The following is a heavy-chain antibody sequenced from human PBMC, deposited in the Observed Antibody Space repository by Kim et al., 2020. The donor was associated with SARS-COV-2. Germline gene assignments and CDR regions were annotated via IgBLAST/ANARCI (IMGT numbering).Heavy chain of an antibody. CDR1: GGTFSSYA. J-gene: IGHJ3*02. CDR2: IIPIFGTA. CDR3: ARDLLPTQLERRYAFDI. V-gene: IGHV1-69*13. Sequence: SVKVSCKASGGTFSSYAISWVRQAPGQGLEWMGGIIPIFGTANYAQKFQGRVTITADESTSTAYMELSSLRSEDTAVYYCARDLLPTQLERRYAFDIWGKGTMVTVSS. D-gene: IGHD1-1*01.